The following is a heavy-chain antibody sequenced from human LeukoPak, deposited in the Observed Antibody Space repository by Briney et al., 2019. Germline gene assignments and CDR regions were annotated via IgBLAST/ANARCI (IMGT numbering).Heavy chain of an antibody. J-gene: IGHJ3*02. V-gene: IGHV3-7*04. D-gene: IGHD6-13*01. CDR1: GFTLSGYW. Sequence: GGSLRLSCAASGFTLSGYWMSWVRQAPGKGLEWVANIKQDGSEKYYVDSVKGRFTISRDNAKNSLFLQMNSLRAEDTAVYYCARDWQWQQLDGDAFDIWGQGTMVTVSS. CDR2: IKQDGSEK. CDR3: ARDWQWQQLDGDAFDI.